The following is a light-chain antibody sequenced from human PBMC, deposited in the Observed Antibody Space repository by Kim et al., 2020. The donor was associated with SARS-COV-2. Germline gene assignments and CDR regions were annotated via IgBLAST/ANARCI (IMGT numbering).Light chain of an antibody. CDR1: QSVSSY. Sequence: SLSAGESATRSCRASQSVSSYLAWYQQKPGQAPRLLIYDASNRATGIPARFSGSGSGTDFTLTISSLEPEDFAVYYCQQRSNWQTFGQGTKVEIK. V-gene: IGKV3-11*01. CDR2: DAS. J-gene: IGKJ1*01. CDR3: QQRSNWQT.